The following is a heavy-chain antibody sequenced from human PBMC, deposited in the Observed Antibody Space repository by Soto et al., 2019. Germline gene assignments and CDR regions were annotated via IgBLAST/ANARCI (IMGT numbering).Heavy chain of an antibody. Sequence: EVQLVESGGGLVKPGGSLRLSCAASGFTFSSYSMNWVRQAPGMGLEWVSSISSSSSYIYYADSVKGRFTISRDNAKNSLYLQMNSLRAEDTAVYYCARMGSQRYYYYGMDVWGQGTTVTVSS. V-gene: IGHV3-21*01. J-gene: IGHJ6*02. D-gene: IGHD6-25*01. CDR3: ARMGSQRYYYYGMDV. CDR2: ISSSSSYI. CDR1: GFTFSSYS.